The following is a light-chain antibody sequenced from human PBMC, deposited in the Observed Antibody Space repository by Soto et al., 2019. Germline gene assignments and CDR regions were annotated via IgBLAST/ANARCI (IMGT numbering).Light chain of an antibody. CDR3: QQRADWPLT. V-gene: IGKV3-11*01. CDR2: EAS. CDR1: QSVGTI. J-gene: IGKJ4*01. Sequence: EIVLTQSPATLSLSPGERATLSCRASQSVGTILAWYQQKPGQAPRLLIYEASNRDAGIPARFSGSGSGTDFTLAISSLEPEDCAVYYCQQRADWPLTFGGGTKVEIK.